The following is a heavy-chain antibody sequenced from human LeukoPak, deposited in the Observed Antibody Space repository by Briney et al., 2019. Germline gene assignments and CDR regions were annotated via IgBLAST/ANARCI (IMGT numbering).Heavy chain of an antibody. CDR1: GFTFSSYS. CDR2: ISIRSSTI. CDR3: ARDPGVGSGSFVFDY. J-gene: IGHJ4*02. V-gene: IGHV3-48*01. Sequence: GGSLRLSCAASGFTFSSYSMAWVRQAPGKGLEWVSYISIRSSTIYYADSVKGRFTISRDNAKNSLYVQMNSLRAEDTAMYYCARDPGVGSGSFVFDYWGQGTLVTVSS. D-gene: IGHD1-26*01.